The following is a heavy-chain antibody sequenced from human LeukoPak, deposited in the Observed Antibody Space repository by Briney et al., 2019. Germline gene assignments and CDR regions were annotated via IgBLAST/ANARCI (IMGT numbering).Heavy chain of an antibody. Sequence: KPSETLSLTCTVSGGSISSSSYYWGWVRQPPGKGLEWIGSIYYSGSTSYKPSLKSRLTISLDTSKNQFSLKVSSVTAADTAIYYCTRESSSSPDSWGQGTLVTVSS. D-gene: IGHD6-6*01. CDR1: GGSISSSSYY. CDR3: TRESSSSPDS. CDR2: IYYSGST. V-gene: IGHV4-39*01. J-gene: IGHJ5*01.